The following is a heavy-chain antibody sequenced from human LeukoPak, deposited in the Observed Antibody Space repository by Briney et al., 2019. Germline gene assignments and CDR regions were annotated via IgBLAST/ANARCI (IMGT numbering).Heavy chain of an antibody. CDR2: ISNTDVTI. CDR1: GFTFSSYT. J-gene: IGHJ4*02. CDR3: ARVGSSWSLRLDY. D-gene: IGHD6-13*01. Sequence: GGSLRLSCAASGFTFSSYTMTWVRQAPGKGLEWVSYISNTDVTIYYADSMKGRFTISRDNPKNSLYLQMNSLRAEDTAVYYCARVGSSWSLRLDYWGQGTLVTVSS. V-gene: IGHV3-48*01.